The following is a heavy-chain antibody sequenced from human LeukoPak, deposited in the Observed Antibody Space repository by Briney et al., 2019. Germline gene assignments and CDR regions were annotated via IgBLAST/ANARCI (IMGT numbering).Heavy chain of an antibody. V-gene: IGHV4-34*01. CDR2: INHSGST. D-gene: IGHD6-13*01. CDR1: GGSFSGYY. Sequence: SETLSLTCAVYGGSFSGYYWSWIRQPPGKGLEWIGEINHSGSTNYNPSLKSRVPISVDTSKNQFSLKLSSVTAADTAVYYCARRRQQLGYFQHWGQGTLVTVSS. CDR3: ARRRQQLGYFQH. J-gene: IGHJ1*01.